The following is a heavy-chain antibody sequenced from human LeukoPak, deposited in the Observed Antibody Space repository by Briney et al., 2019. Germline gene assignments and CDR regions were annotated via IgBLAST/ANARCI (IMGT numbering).Heavy chain of an antibody. D-gene: IGHD2-2*01. CDR3: ARGLYCSRSTSCYDYGMDV. Sequence: SVKVSCKTSGGTFRNYGLNWVRQAPGQGLEWMGGFIPILGTPKYAQNLQGRVTITVDESTSTGYMELSSLRYEDTAVYYCARGLYCSRSTSCYDYGMDVWGQGTTVTVSS. CDR2: FIPILGTP. CDR1: GGTFRNYG. V-gene: IGHV1-69*01. J-gene: IGHJ6*02.